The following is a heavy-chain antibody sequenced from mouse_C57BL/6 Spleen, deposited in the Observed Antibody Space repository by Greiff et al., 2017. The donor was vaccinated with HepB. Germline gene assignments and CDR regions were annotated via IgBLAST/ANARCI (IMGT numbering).Heavy chain of an antibody. CDR3: AWDTTVVVDY. CDR2: IYPGNGDT. Sequence: QVQLQQSGPELVKPGASVKISCKASGYAFSSSWMNWVKQRPGKGLEWIGRIYPGNGDTNYNGKFKGTATLTADKSSSTAYMQLSSLTSEDSAVYFCAWDTTVVVDYWGQGTTLTVSS. CDR1: GYAFSSSW. J-gene: IGHJ2*01. D-gene: IGHD1-1*01. V-gene: IGHV1-82*01.